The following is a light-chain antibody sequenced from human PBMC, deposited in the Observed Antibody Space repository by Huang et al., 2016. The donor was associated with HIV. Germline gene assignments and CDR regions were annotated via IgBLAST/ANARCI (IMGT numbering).Light chain of an antibody. Sequence: EIVLTQSPGTLSLSPGERVTLFCRASQSVRSSYLAWYQQKPGQAPRLLIFGAYNRATAIPDRFSGSGSGTDFTLTISRLEPEDFAVYYCQQYGSSPPYTFGQGTKLEIK. V-gene: IGKV3-20*01. CDR3: QQYGSSPPYT. CDR1: QSVRSSY. CDR2: GAY. J-gene: IGKJ2*01.